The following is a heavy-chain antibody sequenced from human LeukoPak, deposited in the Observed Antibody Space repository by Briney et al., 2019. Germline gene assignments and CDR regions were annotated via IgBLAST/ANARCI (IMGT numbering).Heavy chain of an antibody. CDR3: AKATYYYDSSGYLY. J-gene: IGHJ4*02. D-gene: IGHD3-22*01. CDR1: GGSFSGYY. V-gene: IGHV3-23*01. Sequence: ETLSLTCAVYGGSFSGYYWSWIRQAPGKGLEWVSAISGSGGSTYYADSVKGRFTISRDNSKNTLYLQMNSLRAEDTAVYYCAKATYYYDSSGYLYWGQGTLVTVSS. CDR2: ISGSGGST.